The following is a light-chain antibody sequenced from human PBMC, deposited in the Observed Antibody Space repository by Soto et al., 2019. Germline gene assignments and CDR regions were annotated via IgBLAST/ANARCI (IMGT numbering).Light chain of an antibody. V-gene: IGLV2-14*03. CDR1: STDIGAYDY. CDR2: DDN. J-gene: IGLJ1*01. Sequence: QSALTQPPSLSGAPGQTITISCTGTSTDIGAYDYVSWFQQHPGNAPKLLISDDNNRPSGVSNRFSGSKSGNTAYLTISGLEVEDEDDYFCFSITPTGPHVFGTGTKVTVL. CDR3: FSITPTGPHV.